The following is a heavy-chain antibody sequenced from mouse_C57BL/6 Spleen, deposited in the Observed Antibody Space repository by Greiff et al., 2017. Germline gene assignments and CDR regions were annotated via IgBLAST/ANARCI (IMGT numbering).Heavy chain of an antibody. CDR3: AIERELLRAYYFDY. J-gene: IGHJ2*01. D-gene: IGHD1-1*01. V-gene: IGHV1-81*01. Sequence: VQLQQSGAELARPGASVKLSCKASGYTFTSYGISWVKQRTGQGLEWIGEIYPRSGNTYYNEKFKGKATLTADKSSSTAYMELRSLTSEDSAVYFCAIERELLRAYYFDYWGQGTPLTVSS. CDR1: GYTFTSYG. CDR2: IYPRSGNT.